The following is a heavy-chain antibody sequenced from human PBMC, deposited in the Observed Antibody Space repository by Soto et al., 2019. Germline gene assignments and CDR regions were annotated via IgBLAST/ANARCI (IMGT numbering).Heavy chain of an antibody. Sequence: PSETLSLTCTVSGGSISSGGYYWSWIRQHPGKGMERIGYIYYSGSTYYNPSLKSRVTISVDTSKNQFSLKLSSVTAADTALYYCARVGRAVAAIYYYYYYMDVWGKGTTVTVSS. J-gene: IGHJ6*03. CDR1: GGSISSGGYY. V-gene: IGHV4-31*03. CDR2: IYYSGST. CDR3: ARVGRAVAAIYYYYYYMDV. D-gene: IGHD6-19*01.